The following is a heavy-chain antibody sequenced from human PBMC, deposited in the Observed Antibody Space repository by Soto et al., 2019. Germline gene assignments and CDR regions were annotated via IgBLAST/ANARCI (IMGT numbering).Heavy chain of an antibody. Sequence: PGEFLRVSWRGAGYSFTSYWIGWVRQMPGKGLEWMGIIYPDDSDTRYSPSFQGQVTISADKSISTAYLQWSSLKASDTAMYYWARPGSCSGGSCYSAYWGQGTLVTVSS. V-gene: IGHV5-51*01. CDR3: ARPGSCSGGSCYSAY. CDR1: GYSFTSYW. D-gene: IGHD2-15*01. J-gene: IGHJ4*02. CDR2: IYPDDSDT.